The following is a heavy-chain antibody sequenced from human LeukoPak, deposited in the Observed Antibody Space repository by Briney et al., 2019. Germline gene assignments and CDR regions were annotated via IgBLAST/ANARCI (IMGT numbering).Heavy chain of an antibody. CDR2: IYYSGST. CDR1: GGSISSYY. CDR3: ARSDGYNLIPYSTPSRPPVDP. Sequence: PSETLSLTCTVSGGSISSYYWSWIRQPPGKGLEWIGYIYYSGSTNYNPSLKSRVTISVDTSKSQFSLKLSSVTAADTAVYYCARSDGYNLIPYSTPSRPPVDPWGQGTLVTVSS. J-gene: IGHJ5*02. V-gene: IGHV4-59*01. D-gene: IGHD5-24*01.